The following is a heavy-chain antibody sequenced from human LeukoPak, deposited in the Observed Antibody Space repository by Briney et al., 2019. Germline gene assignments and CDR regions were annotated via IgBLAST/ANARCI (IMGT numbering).Heavy chain of an antibody. Sequence: GGSLRLPCASSGIPVRSNYMFWFRHAPGKGLEWVSLIYSGDSTYYADSVKGRFTISRDTSKNTVYLQMNSLRAEDTAVYYCARLVVPAAYFDYWGQGTLVTVSS. D-gene: IGHD2-2*01. J-gene: IGHJ4*02. CDR1: GIPVRSNY. CDR2: IYSGDST. V-gene: IGHV3-66*02. CDR3: ARLVVPAAYFDY.